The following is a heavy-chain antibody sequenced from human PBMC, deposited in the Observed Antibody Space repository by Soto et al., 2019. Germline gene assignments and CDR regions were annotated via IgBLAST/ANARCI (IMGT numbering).Heavy chain of an antibody. CDR1: GFTFSSYG. J-gene: IGHJ6*02. CDR3: AREIAARPGFYYYYGMDV. CDR2: IWYDGSNK. D-gene: IGHD6-6*01. Sequence: QVQLVESGGGVVQPGRSLRLSCAASGFTFSSYGMHWVRQAPGKGLEWVAVIWYDGSNKYYADSVKGRFTISRDNSKNTLYLQMNSLRAEDTAVYYCAREIAARPGFYYYYGMDVWGQWTTVTVSS. V-gene: IGHV3-33*01.